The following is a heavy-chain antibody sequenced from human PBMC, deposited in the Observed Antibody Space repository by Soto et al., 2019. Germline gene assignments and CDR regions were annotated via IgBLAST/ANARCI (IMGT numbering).Heavy chain of an antibody. D-gene: IGHD6-19*01. Sequence: SETLSLTCTVSGFSVSSTYWGWVRQSPGKGLEWIGYVYNSGSTIYSPSLRSRITISVDPSKNQFSLRLRSATAADTAVYYCARIPYSSASFDYWGQGNLVTV. V-gene: IGHV4-59*02. CDR1: GFSVSSTY. CDR2: VYNSGST. J-gene: IGHJ4*02. CDR3: ARIPYSSASFDY.